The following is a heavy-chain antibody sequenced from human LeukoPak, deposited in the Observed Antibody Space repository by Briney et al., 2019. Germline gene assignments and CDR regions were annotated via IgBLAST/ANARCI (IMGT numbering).Heavy chain of an antibody. CDR3: ARDRSLVGDV. Sequence: GGSLRLSCAASGFTFSSYSMNWVRQAPGKGLEWVSSISSSSSYIYYADSVKGRFTISRDNAKNSLYLQMNSLRAEDTSVYYCARDRSLVGDVWGKGTTVTVSS. V-gene: IGHV3-21*01. CDR1: GFTFSSYS. J-gene: IGHJ6*04. D-gene: IGHD2-2*01. CDR2: ISSSSSYI.